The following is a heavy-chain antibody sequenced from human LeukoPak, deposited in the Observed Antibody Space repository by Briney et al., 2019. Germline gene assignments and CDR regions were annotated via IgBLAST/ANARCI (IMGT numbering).Heavy chain of an antibody. CDR3: ANLAGYYDFWSGYYNGY. J-gene: IGHJ4*02. CDR1: GFTVSSNY. CDR2: IYNGGST. V-gene: IGHV3-66*01. Sequence: GGSLRLSCVASGFTVSSNYMSWVRQAPGKGLEWVSVIYNGGSTYYADSVKGRFTISRDNSKNTLYLQMNSLRAEDTAVYYCANLAGYYDFWSGYYNGYWGQGTLVTVSS. D-gene: IGHD3-3*01.